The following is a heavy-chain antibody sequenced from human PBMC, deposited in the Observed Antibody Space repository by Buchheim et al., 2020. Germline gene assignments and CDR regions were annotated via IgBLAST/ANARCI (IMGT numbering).Heavy chain of an antibody. CDR2: IRPDGGEI. J-gene: IGHJ4*02. V-gene: IGHV3-7*01. CDR3: AREGTVTPYNFDY. Sequence: EVQLVESGGGLVQPGGSLRLSCAASGFTFSSYYMAWVRQAPGKGLEWVANIRPDGGEIYYVNSVKGRFTISRDNAKNSLYLQMSSLEDEDTAVYYCAREGTVTPYNFDYWGQGIL. D-gene: IGHD4-11*01. CDR1: GFTFSSYY.